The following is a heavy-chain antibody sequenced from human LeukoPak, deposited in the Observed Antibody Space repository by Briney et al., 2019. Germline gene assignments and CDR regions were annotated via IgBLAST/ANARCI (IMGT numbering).Heavy chain of an antibody. CDR3: ARDRGGYTYSHDY. Sequence: PSQTLSLTRAVSGGSISSGGYSWSWIRQPPGKGLEWIGYIYHSGSTYYNPSLKSRVTISMHKSKNQLSLKLNFVTAADTAVYYCARDRGGYTYSHDYWGQGTLVTVSS. D-gene: IGHD5-18*01. J-gene: IGHJ4*02. V-gene: IGHV4-30-2*01. CDR1: GGSISSGGYS. CDR2: IYHSGST.